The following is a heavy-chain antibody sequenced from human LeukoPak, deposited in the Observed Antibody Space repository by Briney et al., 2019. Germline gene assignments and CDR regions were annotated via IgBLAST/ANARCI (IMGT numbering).Heavy chain of an antibody. CDR3: ARAGITMVRGVNWFDP. CDR1: GYTFTGYY. J-gene: IGHJ5*02. CDR2: INPNSGGT. Sequence: GASVKVSCKASGYTFTGYYMHWVRQAPGQGLEWMGWINPNSGGTNYAQKFQGRVTMTRDTSISTAYMELSRLRSDDTAVYYCARAGITMVRGVNWFDPWGQGTLVTVSS. V-gene: IGHV1-2*02. D-gene: IGHD3-10*01.